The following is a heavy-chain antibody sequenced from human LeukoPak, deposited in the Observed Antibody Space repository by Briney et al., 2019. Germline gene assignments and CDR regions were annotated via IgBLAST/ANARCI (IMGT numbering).Heavy chain of an antibody. D-gene: IGHD6-19*01. CDR3: ARHPLLSGWPNWFDP. J-gene: IGHJ5*02. CDR1: GGSISSSNW. V-gene: IGHV4-4*02. Sequence: SETLSLTCTVSGGSISSSNWWSWVRQPPGKGLEWIGEIYHSGSTTYNPSLKSRVTISVDKSKNQFSLKLSSVTAADTAVYYCARHPLLSGWPNWFDPWGQGTLVTVSS. CDR2: IYHSGST.